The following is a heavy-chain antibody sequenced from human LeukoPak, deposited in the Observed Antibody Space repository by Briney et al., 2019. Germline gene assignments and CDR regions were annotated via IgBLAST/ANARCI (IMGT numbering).Heavy chain of an antibody. J-gene: IGHJ4*02. CDR2: ISSSSSYI. CDR3: ARGSDYGDYLFDY. CDR1: GFTFSSYS. Sequence: PGRSLRLSCAASGFTFSSYSMNWVRQAPGKGLEWVSSISSSSSYIYYADSVKGRFTISRDNAKNSLYLQMNSLRAEDTAVYYCARGSDYGDYLFDYWGQGTLVTVSS. V-gene: IGHV3-21*01. D-gene: IGHD4-17*01.